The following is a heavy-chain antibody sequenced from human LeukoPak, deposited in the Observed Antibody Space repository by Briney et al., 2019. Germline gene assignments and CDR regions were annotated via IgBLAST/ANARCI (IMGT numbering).Heavy chain of an antibody. J-gene: IGHJ4*02. CDR2: ISSSSSYI. V-gene: IGHV3-21*01. CDR3: ARDRGSSTSCYDY. D-gene: IGHD2-2*01. Sequence: GGSLRLSCAASGFTFSSYWMHWVRQAPGKGLEWVSSISSSSSYIYYADSVKGRFTISRDNAKNSLYLQMNSLRAEDTAVYYCARDRGSSTSCYDYWGQGTLVTVSS. CDR1: GFTFSSYW.